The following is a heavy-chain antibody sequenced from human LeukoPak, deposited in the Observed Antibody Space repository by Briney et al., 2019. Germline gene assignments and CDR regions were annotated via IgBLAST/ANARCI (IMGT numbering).Heavy chain of an antibody. V-gene: IGHV3-21*01. CDR1: GFTFSRYS. CDR3: ARGPQFCSGGSCFGYYFDY. J-gene: IGHJ4*02. CDR2: ISASGSHI. D-gene: IGHD2-15*01. Sequence: KSGGSLRLSCAASGFTFSRYSMNWVRQPPGKGLEWVSSISASGSHIYYADSVKGRFSISRDSARNSVYVQMSSLRAEDTAVYYCARGPQFCSGGSCFGYYFDYWGQGVLVTVSS.